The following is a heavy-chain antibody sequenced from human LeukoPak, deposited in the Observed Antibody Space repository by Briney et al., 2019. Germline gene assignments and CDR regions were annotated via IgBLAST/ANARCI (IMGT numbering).Heavy chain of an antibody. CDR2: IYYSGST. CDR1: GGSISSYY. J-gene: IGHJ4*02. D-gene: IGHD6-19*01. Sequence: PSETLSLTCTVSGGSISSYYWSWIRQPPGKGLEWIGYIYYSGSTNYNPSLKSRVTISVDTSKNQFSLKLSSVTAADTAVYYCARVRSSGWYGVDYWGQGTLVTVSS. CDR3: ARVRSSGWYGVDY. V-gene: IGHV4-59*01.